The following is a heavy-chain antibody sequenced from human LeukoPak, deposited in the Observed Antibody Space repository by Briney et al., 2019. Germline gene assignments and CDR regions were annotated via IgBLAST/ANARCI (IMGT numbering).Heavy chain of an antibody. J-gene: IGHJ4*02. V-gene: IGHV4-38-2*02. D-gene: IGHD6-19*01. CDR2: IYPSGST. CDR1: GYAINSGYY. Sequence: PSETLSLTCTVSGYAINSGYYWGWIRQPPGKGLEWVGTIYPSGSTDYNPSLKSRVTMSLDTSKNHFSLKLTSVTAADTAVYYCAATMPVAGMGHFYWGQGTLVTVSS. CDR3: AATMPVAGMGHFY.